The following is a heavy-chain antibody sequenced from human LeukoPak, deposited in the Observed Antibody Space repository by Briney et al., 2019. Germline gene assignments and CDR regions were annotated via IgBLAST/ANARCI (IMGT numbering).Heavy chain of an antibody. D-gene: IGHD6-13*01. CDR2: IRQDGSER. J-gene: IGHJ5*02. CDR1: GFIFSNYW. V-gene: IGHV3-7*01. Sequence: GGSLRLSCAASGFIFSNYWMTWVRQAPGKGLEWVAHIRQDGSERHYVDSVKDRFTISRDNAKNSLDLQMDSLRAEDTAVYYCARAIYSKQNWFDPWGQGTLVTVSS. CDR3: ARAIYSKQNWFDP.